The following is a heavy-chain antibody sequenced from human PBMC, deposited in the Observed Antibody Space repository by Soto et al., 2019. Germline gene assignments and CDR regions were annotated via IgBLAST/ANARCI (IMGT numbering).Heavy chain of an antibody. CDR1: GGTFISYA. J-gene: IGHJ6*02. V-gene: IGHV1-69*12. D-gene: IGHD6-6*01. CDR2: IIPIFGTA. CDR3: ARGDESSSSYYYYGMDV. Sequence: QVQLVQSGAEVKKPGSSVKVSCKASGGTFISYAISWVRQAPGQGLEWMGGIIPIFGTANYAQKFQGRVTITADESTSTAYMELSSLRSEDTAVYYCARGDESSSSYYYYGMDVWGQGTTVTVSS.